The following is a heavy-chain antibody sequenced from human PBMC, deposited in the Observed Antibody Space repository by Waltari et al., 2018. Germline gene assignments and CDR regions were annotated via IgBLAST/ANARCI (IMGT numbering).Heavy chain of an antibody. V-gene: IGHV3-23*01. CDR1: GFSFSSYV. Sequence: EVLLLESGGGLVQPGGSLRLSCAASGFSFSSYVMSWVRQPPGKGREWVSGISGSGDDTYYADSVKGRFTVSRDNSKNTLYLQMPSLRVADTAVYYCAKGTAHYGMDVWGQGTTVTVSS. D-gene: IGHD2-8*02. CDR3: AKGTAHYGMDV. J-gene: IGHJ6*02. CDR2: ISGSGDDT.